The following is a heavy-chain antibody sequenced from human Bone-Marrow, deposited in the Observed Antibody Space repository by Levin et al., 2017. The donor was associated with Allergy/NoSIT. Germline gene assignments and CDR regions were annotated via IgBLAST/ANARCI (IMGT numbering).Heavy chain of an antibody. CDR1: GFTFRSYS. CDR3: TRGGSGSFYYLAPDQ. Sequence: LSLPCAASGFTFRSYSMNWVRQAPGKGLEWVSSISNSGVYIYYADSLKGRFTVSRDNAKKSLFLQMNSLRAEDTAIYYCTRGGSGSFYYLAPDQWGQGTLVTVSS. V-gene: IGHV3-21*01. J-gene: IGHJ4*02. CDR2: ISNSGVYI. D-gene: IGHD3-10*01.